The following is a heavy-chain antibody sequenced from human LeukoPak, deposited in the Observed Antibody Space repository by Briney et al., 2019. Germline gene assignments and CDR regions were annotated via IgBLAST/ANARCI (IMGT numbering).Heavy chain of an antibody. CDR3: ARLAPARDYNFDY. V-gene: IGHV4-39*01. Sequence: SETLSLTCTVSGGSISSSSYYWGWIRQPPGKGLEWIGSIYYSGSTYYNPSLKSRVTISVDTSKNQFSLKLSSVTAADTAVYYCARLAPARDYNFDYWGQGTLVTVSS. J-gene: IGHJ4*02. D-gene: IGHD4-11*01. CDR2: IYYSGST. CDR1: GGSISSSSYY.